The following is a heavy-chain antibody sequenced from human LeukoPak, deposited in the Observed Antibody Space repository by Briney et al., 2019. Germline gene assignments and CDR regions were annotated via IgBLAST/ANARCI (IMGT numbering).Heavy chain of an antibody. CDR2: INPSGGST. CDR3: ARDLSSSSDYYYYYGMDV. CDR1: GCTFTSYY. V-gene: IGHV1-46*01. D-gene: IGHD6-6*01. Sequence: ASVTVSCKASGCTFTSYYMHWVRQAPGQGLEWMGIINPSGGSTSYAQKFQGRVTMTRDTSTSTVYMELSSLRSEDTAVYYCARDLSSSSDYYYYYGMDVWGQGTTVTVSS. J-gene: IGHJ6*02.